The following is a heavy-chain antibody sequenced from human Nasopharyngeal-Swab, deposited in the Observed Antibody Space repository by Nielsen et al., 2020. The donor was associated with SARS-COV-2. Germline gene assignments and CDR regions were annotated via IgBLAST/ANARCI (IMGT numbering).Heavy chain of an antibody. J-gene: IGHJ4*02. CDR1: GFIFSDYT. CDR3: ARSLGAEVLAVEHY. D-gene: IGHD3-10*01. CDR2: ISSSSRYI. V-gene: IGHV3-21*01. Sequence: GESLKISCAASGFIFSDYTINWVRQAPGKGLEWVSSISSSSRYIFYADSVRGRFPNSRDNAKKSVFLQMDRLRVGDTAVYYCARSLGAEVLAVEHYWGQGTPVTVSS.